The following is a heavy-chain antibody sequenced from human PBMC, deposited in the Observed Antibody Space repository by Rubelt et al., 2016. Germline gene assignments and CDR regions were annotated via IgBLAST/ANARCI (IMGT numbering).Heavy chain of an antibody. Sequence: QVQLQQWGAGLLKPSETLSLTCAVYGGSFSGYYWSWIRQPPGKGLEWIGEINHSGSTNYNPSLKSRVTISVDTSKNQFSLKLSSVTAADTAVYYCARLNVVDDILTGPIDYWGQGTLVTGSS. J-gene: IGHJ4*02. CDR1: GGSFSGYY. D-gene: IGHD3-9*01. CDR3: ARLNVVDDILTGPIDY. CDR2: INHSGST. V-gene: IGHV4-34*01.